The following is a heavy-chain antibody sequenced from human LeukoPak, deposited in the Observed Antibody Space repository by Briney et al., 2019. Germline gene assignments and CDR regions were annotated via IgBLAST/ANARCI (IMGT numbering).Heavy chain of an antibody. V-gene: IGHV1-46*01. CDR2: INPIGGTT. D-gene: IGHD4-11*01. CDR3: ARQQGLQNLNFDY. Sequence: ASVRVSCKASGYTFTSYYIHWVRQAPGQGLEWMGIINPIGGTTDYPQKFQGRVTMTRDTSTSTVYMELSSLSPEDTAVYYCARQQGLQNLNFDYWGQGALVTVSS. CDR1: GYTFTSYY. J-gene: IGHJ4*02.